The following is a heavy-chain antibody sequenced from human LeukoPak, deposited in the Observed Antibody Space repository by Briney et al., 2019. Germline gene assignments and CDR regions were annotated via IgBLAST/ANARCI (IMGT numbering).Heavy chain of an antibody. V-gene: IGHV3-30*18. J-gene: IGHJ4*02. CDR3: AKSSDYYGSGSFYFHY. CDR1: GFTFSSYG. CDR2: ISYDGSNK. Sequence: PGGSLRLSCAASGFTFSSYGMHWVRQAPGKGLEWVAVISYDGSNKYYADSVKGRFTISRDNSKNTLYLQMNSLRAEDTAVYYCAKSSDYYGSGSFYFHYWGQGTLVTVSS. D-gene: IGHD3-10*01.